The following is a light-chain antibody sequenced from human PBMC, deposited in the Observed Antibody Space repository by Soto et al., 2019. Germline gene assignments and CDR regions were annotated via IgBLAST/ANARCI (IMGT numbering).Light chain of an antibody. V-gene: IGKV1-8*01. J-gene: IGKJ1*01. CDR2: AAS. Sequence: AIRMTQSPSSLSASTGDRVTITCRASQGISSSLAWYQQKPGKAPKLLIYAASTLQSGVPSRFSGSGSGTDFTLTISCLQYEDFATYYCQQYYSYPQAFGQGTKVEIK. CDR1: QGISSS. CDR3: QQYYSYPQA.